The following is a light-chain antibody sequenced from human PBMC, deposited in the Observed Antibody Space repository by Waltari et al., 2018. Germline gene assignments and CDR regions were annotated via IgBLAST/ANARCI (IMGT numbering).Light chain of an antibody. J-gene: IGKJ1*01. Sequence: EIVLTQSPGTGSLSPGDRATLACRASQTISSTYLAWFQPKPGRAPRLLIYSISTRATGIPDMFSGSGSGTDFTLTSARLEPEDFAVYYCQQYDTSRTFGQGTKVEIK. CDR1: QTISSTY. CDR3: QQYDTSRT. CDR2: SIS. V-gene: IGKV3-20*01.